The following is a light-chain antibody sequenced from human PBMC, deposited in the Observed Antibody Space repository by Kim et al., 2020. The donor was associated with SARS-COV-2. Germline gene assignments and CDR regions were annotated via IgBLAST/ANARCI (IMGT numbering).Light chain of an antibody. J-gene: IGLJ3*02. CDR2: DVT. CDR3: SSYTSSSTWV. Sequence: QAVTTPCIGTSSDVGGYNYVSWYQQHPGKAPKLMVYDVTERSSGVSHRFSGSKSGNTASLTISGLQAEDEADYYCSSYTSSSTWVFGGGTQLTVL. CDR1: SSDVGGYNY. V-gene: IGLV2-14*03.